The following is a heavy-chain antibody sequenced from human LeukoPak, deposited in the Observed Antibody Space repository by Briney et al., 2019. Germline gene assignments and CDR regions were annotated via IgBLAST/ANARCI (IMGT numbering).Heavy chain of an antibody. CDR1: GYTFTSYG. CDR2: ISAYNGNT. CDR3: ARDPPLLPYGSGSYASRFVYYYYYYMDV. V-gene: IGHV1-18*01. Sequence: GASVKVSCKASGYTFTSYGISWVRQAPGQGLEWMGWISAYNGNTNYAQKLQGRVTMTTDTSTSTAYMELRSLRSDDTAVYYCARDPPLLPYGSGSYASRFVYYYYYYMDVWGKGTTVTISS. J-gene: IGHJ6*03. D-gene: IGHD3-10*01.